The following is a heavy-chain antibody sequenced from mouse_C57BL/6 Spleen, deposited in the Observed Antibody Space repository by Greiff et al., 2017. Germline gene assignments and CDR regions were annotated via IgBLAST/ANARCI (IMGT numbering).Heavy chain of an antibody. CDR1: GYSFTDYN. V-gene: IGHV1-39*01. CDR2: INPNYGPT. D-gene: IGHD1-1*02. Sequence: EVQGVESGPELVKPGASVKISCKASGYSFTDYNMNWVKQSNGKSLEWIGVINPNYGPTSYNQKFKGKATLTVDQSSSTAYMQLNSLTSEDSAVYYCAKQVGATYPYYFDYWGQGTTLTVSS. J-gene: IGHJ2*01. CDR3: AKQVGATYPYYFDY.